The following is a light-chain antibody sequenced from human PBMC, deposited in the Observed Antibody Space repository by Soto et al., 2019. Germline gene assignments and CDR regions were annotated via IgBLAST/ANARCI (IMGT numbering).Light chain of an antibody. CDR1: QSVSSY. J-gene: IGKJ1*01. CDR3: QQHNSSPWT. CDR2: EAS. Sequence: EIVLTQSPGTLSLSPGERATFSCRASQSVSSYLAWYQQKPGQAPRLLMYEASNRATGIPARFSGSGSGTEFTLTISSLQPEDSATYYCQQHNSSPWTFGQGTKVDIK. V-gene: IGKV3-11*01.